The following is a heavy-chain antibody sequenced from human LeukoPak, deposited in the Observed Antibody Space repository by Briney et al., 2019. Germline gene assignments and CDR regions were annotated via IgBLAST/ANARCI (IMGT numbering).Heavy chain of an antibody. CDR2: ISSSSSYI. CDR1: GFTFSSYS. CDR3: ARGYCSSTSCFFAFDI. V-gene: IGHV3-21*01. D-gene: IGHD2-2*01. Sequence: GGSLRLSCAASGFTFSSYSMNWVRQTPGKGLEWFSSISSSSSYIYYADSLKGRFTISRDNAKNSLYLQMNSLRAEDTAVYYCARGYCSSTSCFFAFDIWGQGTMVTVSS. J-gene: IGHJ3*02.